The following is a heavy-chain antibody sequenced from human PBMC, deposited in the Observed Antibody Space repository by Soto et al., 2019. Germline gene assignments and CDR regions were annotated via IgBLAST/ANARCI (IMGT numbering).Heavy chain of an antibody. V-gene: IGHV4-59*01. J-gene: IGHJ5*02. Sequence: SETLSLTCTVSGGSISSYYWSWIRQPPGKGLEWIGYIYYSGSTNYNPSLKSRVTISVDTPKNQFSLKLSSVTAADTAVYYCARANFWSGTNWFDPWGQGTLVTVSS. CDR3: ARANFWSGTNWFDP. CDR2: IYYSGST. D-gene: IGHD3-3*01. CDR1: GGSISSYY.